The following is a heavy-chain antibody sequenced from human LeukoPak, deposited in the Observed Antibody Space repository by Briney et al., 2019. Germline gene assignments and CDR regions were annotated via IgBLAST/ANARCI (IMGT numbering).Heavy chain of an antibody. V-gene: IGHV1-69*13. D-gene: IGHD1-26*01. CDR1: GGTFSSYA. Sequence: SVKVSCKASGGTFSSYAISWVQQAPGQGLEWMGGIIPIFGTANYAQKFQGRVTITADESTSTAYMELSSLRSEDTAVYYCARGPVYSGRASGMDVWGQGTTVTVSS. J-gene: IGHJ6*02. CDR2: IIPIFGTA. CDR3: ARGPVYSGRASGMDV.